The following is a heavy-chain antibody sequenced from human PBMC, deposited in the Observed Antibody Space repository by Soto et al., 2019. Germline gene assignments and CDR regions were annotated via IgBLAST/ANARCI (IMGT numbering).Heavy chain of an antibody. D-gene: IGHD2-15*01. V-gene: IGHV3-30-3*01. J-gene: IGHJ4*02. CDR2: ISYDGSHK. CDR3: ARSWGDYGGKAAPIFFDY. Sequence: QVQLVESGGGVVQPGRSLRLSCAASGFTFSSHAVHWVRQAPGKGLEWVAIISYDGSHKYYADSVKGRFTISRDNSNNTLYLRMNSLRYEDTAVYYCARSWGDYGGKAAPIFFDYWGRGTLVTVSS. CDR1: GFTFSSHA.